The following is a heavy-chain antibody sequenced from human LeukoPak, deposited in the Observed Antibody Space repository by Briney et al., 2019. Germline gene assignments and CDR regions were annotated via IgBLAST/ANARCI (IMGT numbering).Heavy chain of an antibody. J-gene: IGHJ4*02. D-gene: IGHD1-26*01. CDR1: GFTFSSYW. CDR2: IKQDGSEK. Sequence: GGSLRLSCAASGFTFSSYWMSWVRQAPGKGLEWVANIKQDGSEKYYVDSVKGRFTISRDNAKNSLYLQMNSLRAEDTAVYYCAKDLVGRFRGDGSSETRWGQGTLVTVSS. CDR3: AKDLVGRFRGDGSSETR. V-gene: IGHV3-7*01.